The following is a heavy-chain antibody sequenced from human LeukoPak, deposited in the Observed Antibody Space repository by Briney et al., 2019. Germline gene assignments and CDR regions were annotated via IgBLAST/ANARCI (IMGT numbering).Heavy chain of an antibody. CDR1: GDSVTNDFF. Sequence: SKTLSLTCTVSGDSVTNDFFWGWVRQPPGKELEWIGSFCLGRDTYYRPSLKSRVTISVDTSKNQFSLNLNSVTAADTAVYYCARWASISREPGGFFDHWGQGTLVTVSS. J-gene: IGHJ4*02. D-gene: IGHD1-14*01. V-gene: IGHV4-38-2*02. CDR3: ARWASISREPGGFFDH. CDR2: FCLGRDT.